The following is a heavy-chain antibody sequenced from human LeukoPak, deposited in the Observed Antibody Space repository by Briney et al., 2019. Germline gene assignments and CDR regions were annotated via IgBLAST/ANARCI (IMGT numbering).Heavy chain of an antibody. CDR1: GYTFPNYG. CDR3: ARDGDYCSSTSCYLKY. V-gene: IGHV1-18*01. Sequence: GAPVKVSCKASGYTFPNYGITWVRQAPGQGLEWMGWISVYNGNSKDAQKLQGRVTMTTDTSTSTAYMELRSLRSDDTAVYYCARDGDYCSSTSCYLKYWGQGTLVTVSS. CDR2: ISVYNGNS. J-gene: IGHJ4*02. D-gene: IGHD2-2*01.